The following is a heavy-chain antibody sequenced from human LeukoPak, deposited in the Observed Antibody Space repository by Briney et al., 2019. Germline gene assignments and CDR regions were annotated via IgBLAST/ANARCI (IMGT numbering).Heavy chain of an antibody. Sequence: SETLSLTCTVSGGSISSYYRSWIRQPAGKGLEWIGRIYTSGSTNYNPSLKSRVTMSVDTSKNQFSLKLSSVTAADTAVYYCARDNTVMSYYYYMDVWGKGTTVTVSS. CDR1: GGSISSYY. V-gene: IGHV4-4*07. CDR2: IYTSGST. CDR3: ARDNTVMSYYYYMDV. D-gene: IGHD4-11*01. J-gene: IGHJ6*03.